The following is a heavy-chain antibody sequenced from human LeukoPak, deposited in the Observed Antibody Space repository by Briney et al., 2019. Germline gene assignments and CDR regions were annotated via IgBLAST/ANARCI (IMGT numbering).Heavy chain of an antibody. J-gene: IGHJ4*02. CDR3: ARGYSVLVDY. D-gene: IGHD5/OR15-5a*01. CDR1: GGSISSGGYS. V-gene: IGHV4-30-2*01. Sequence: PSETLSLTCAVSGGSISSGGYSWSWIRQPPGKDLEWIGYIYHSGSTYYNPSLKSRVTISVDRSKNQFSLKLSSVTAADTAVYYCARGYSVLVDYWGQGTLVTVSS. CDR2: IYHSGST.